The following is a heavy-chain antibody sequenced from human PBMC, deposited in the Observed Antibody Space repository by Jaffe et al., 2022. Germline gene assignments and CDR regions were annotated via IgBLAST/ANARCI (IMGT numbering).Heavy chain of an antibody. D-gene: IGHD6-13*01. Sequence: EVQLVESGGGLVQPGGSLRLSCAASGFTFSSYEMNWVRQAPGKGLEWVSYISSSGSTIYYADSVKGRFTISRDNAKNSLYLQMNSLRAEDTAVYYCARGGIAAAGAYYYYYMDVWGKGTTVTVSS. V-gene: IGHV3-48*03. CDR3: ARGGIAAAGAYYYYYMDV. CDR1: GFTFSSYE. J-gene: IGHJ6*03. CDR2: ISSSGSTI.